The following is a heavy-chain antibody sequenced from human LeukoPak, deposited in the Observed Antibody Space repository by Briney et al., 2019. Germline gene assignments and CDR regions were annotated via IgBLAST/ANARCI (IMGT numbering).Heavy chain of an antibody. V-gene: IGHV3-30-3*01. J-gene: IGHJ4*02. Sequence: GGSLRLSCAASGFTFSSYAIHWVRQAPGKGLEWVAVISYDGSNKYYADSVKGRFTLSRDNSENTLYLQMNSLRAEDTAVYYCARPMRGGIAVAGYYFDYWGQGTLVTVSS. D-gene: IGHD6-19*01. CDR2: ISYDGSNK. CDR1: GFTFSSYA. CDR3: ARPMRGGIAVAGYYFDY.